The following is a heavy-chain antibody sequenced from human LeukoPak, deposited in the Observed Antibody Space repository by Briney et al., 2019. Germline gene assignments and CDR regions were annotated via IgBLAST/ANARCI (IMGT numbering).Heavy chain of an antibody. CDR2: IKQDGSEK. J-gene: IGHJ4*02. V-gene: IGHV3-7*03. CDR1: GFTFSNYW. Sequence: TGGSLRLSCAASGFTFSNYWMSWVRQAPEKGLEWVANIKQDGSEKYYVDSVKGRFTISRDNAKNSLYLQMNSLRAEDTALYYCAKSSLWFGELLTPPFDYWGQGTLVTVSS. CDR3: AKSSLWFGELLTPPFDY. D-gene: IGHD3-10*01.